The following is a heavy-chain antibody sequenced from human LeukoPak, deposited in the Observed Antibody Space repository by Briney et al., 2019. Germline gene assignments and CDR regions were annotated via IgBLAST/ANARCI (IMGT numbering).Heavy chain of an antibody. Sequence: PSETLSLTCAVYGGSFSGYYWSWIRQPPGKGLEWIGQINHRGSTNNNPALKSRVTMSVDTSNTQLSLNLSSVTAADTAVYYCARGYGNVAAVRGSIISGAMYFDSWGQGTLVTVSS. CDR1: GGSFSGYY. CDR2: INHRGST. CDR3: ARGYGNVAAVRGSIISGAMYFDS. J-gene: IGHJ4*02. V-gene: IGHV4-34*01. D-gene: IGHD3-10*01.